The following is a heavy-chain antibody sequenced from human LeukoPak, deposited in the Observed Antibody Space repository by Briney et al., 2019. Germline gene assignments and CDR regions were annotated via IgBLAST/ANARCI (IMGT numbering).Heavy chain of an antibody. CDR1: GGSISTYY. CDR2: IYYSGNT. D-gene: IGHD1-26*01. J-gene: IGHJ4*02. V-gene: IGHV4-59*01. CDR3: ARGPWGFYFDY. Sequence: SETLSLTCTVSGGSISTYYWSWIRQPPGKGLEWIGYIYYSGNTNYNPSLKSRVTISVDTSKNQFSLKLSSVTAVDTAVYYCARGPWGFYFDYWGRGTLVTVSS.